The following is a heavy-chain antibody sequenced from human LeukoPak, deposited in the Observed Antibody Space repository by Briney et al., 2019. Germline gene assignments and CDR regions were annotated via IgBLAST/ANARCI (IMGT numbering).Heavy chain of an antibody. CDR1: GFTFSIYA. Sequence: PGGSLRLSCAASGFTFSIYAMSWVRQAPGKGLEWVSAISGSGGTAYYADSVKGRFTISRDNSKNTLYLQMNSLRAEDTAVYYCAKGIRIAARPTKLVGPYYYMDVWGKGTTVTVSS. CDR3: AKGIRIAARPTKLVGPYYYMDV. J-gene: IGHJ6*03. CDR2: ISGSGGTA. D-gene: IGHD6-6*01. V-gene: IGHV3-23*01.